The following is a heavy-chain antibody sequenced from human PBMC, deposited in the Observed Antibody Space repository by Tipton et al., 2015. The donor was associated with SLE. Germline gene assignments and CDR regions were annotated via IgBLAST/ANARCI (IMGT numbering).Heavy chain of an antibody. Sequence: SLTCTVSGGSISSYYWSWIRQPPGKGLEWIGYIYYSGSTNYNPSLKSRVTISVDTSKNQFSLKLSSVTAADTAVYYCAREATVGTYYYGMDVWGQGTTVTV. CDR3: AREATVGTYYYGMDV. CDR2: IYYSGST. V-gene: IGHV4-59*01. CDR1: GGSISSYY. D-gene: IGHD4-23*01. J-gene: IGHJ6*02.